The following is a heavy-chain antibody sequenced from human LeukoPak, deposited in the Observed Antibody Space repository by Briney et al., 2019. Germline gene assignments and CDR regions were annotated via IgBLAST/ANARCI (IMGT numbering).Heavy chain of an antibody. V-gene: IGHV1-2*02. CDR1: GYTFTGYF. D-gene: IGHD2-15*01. J-gene: IGHJ4*02. Sequence: ASVKVSCKASGYTFTGYFMHWVRQAPGQGLEWMGWINPNSGGTNYAQTFQGRVTMTRDTSITTAYTELNRLRSDDTAVYYCARDRGGHDYWGQGTLVTVSS. CDR3: ARDRGGHDY. CDR2: INPNSGGT.